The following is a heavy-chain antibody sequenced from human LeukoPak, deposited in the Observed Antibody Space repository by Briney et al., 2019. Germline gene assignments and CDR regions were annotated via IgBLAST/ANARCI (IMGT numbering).Heavy chain of an antibody. D-gene: IGHD6-13*01. CDR1: GYSISSGYY. V-gene: IGHV4-38-2*01. CDR3: ARVGSQYSSSWNFDY. Sequence: PSETLSLTCAVSGYSISSGYYWGWIRQPPGKGLEWIGSIYHSGSTHYNPSLKSRVTISVDTSKNQFSLKLSSVTAADTAVYYCARVGSQYSSSWNFDYWGQGTLVTVSS. CDR2: IYHSGST. J-gene: IGHJ4*02.